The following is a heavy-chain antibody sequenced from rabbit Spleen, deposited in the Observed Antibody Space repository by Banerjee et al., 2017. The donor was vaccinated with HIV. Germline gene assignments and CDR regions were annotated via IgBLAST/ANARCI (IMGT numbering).Heavy chain of an antibody. D-gene: IGHD4-1*01. CDR3: ARETSSGWGVVSYYFNL. CDR2: IDPIFGST. J-gene: IGHJ4*01. V-gene: IGHV1S45*01. CDR1: GFDFSSYG. Sequence: QQQLVESGGGLVQPGGSLKLSCKASGFDFSSYGVSWVRQAPGKGLEWIGYIDPIFGSTYYASWSKGRFTISKTSSTTVTLQMTSLTAADTATYFCARETSSGWGVVSYYFNLWGQGTLVTVS.